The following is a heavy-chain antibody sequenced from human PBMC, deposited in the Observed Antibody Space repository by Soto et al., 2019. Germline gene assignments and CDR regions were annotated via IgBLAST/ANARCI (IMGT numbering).Heavy chain of an antibody. CDR2: IRSKANSYAT. V-gene: IGHV3-73*01. CDR1: GFTFSGSA. Sequence: EVQLVESGGGLVQPGGSLKLSCAASGFTFSGSAMHWVRQASGKGLEWVGRIRSKANSYATAYAASVKGRFTISRDDSKNTAYLQMNSLKTEDTAVYYCTRLGGGAIEDYWGQGTLVTVSS. D-gene: IGHD3-16*01. J-gene: IGHJ4*02. CDR3: TRLGGGAIEDY.